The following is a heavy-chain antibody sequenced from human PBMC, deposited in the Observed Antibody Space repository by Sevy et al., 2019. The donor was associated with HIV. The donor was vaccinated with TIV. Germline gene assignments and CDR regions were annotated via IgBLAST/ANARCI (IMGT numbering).Heavy chain of an antibody. V-gene: IGHV3-23*01. CDR1: GFTFSSYA. Sequence: GGSLRLSCAASGFTFSSYAMRWVRQAPGKGLEWVSAISGSGGSTYYADSVKGRFTISRDNSKNTLYLQMNSLRAEDTAVYYCAKVHNWIIVVVPAATDYWGQGTLVTVSS. CDR3: AKVHNWIIVVVPAATDY. J-gene: IGHJ4*02. D-gene: IGHD2-2*01. CDR2: ISGSGGST.